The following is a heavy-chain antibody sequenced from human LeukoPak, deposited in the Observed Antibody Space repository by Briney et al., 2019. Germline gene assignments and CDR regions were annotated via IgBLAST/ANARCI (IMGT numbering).Heavy chain of an antibody. J-gene: IGHJ6*03. CDR1: GFTFSSYA. CDR3: AKDLRDIVVVPAAIVAYYYYYYMDV. CDR2: ISGSGGST. Sequence: GGSLRLSCAASGFTFSSYAMSWVRQAPGKGLEWVSAISGSGGSTYYADSVEGRFTISRDNSKNTLYLQMNSLRAEDTAVYYCAKDLRDIVVVPAAIVAYYYYYYMDVWGKGTTVTVSS. V-gene: IGHV3-23*01. D-gene: IGHD2-2*02.